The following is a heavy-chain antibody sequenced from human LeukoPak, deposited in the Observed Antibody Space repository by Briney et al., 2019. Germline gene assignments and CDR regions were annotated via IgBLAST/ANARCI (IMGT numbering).Heavy chain of an antibody. V-gene: IGHV3-23*01. CDR2: IRSSGDPS. CDR3: AKDRELTAWLYFDY. J-gene: IGHJ4*02. Sequence: QPGGSLRLSCAASGFTFSIYAMAWVRQAPGKGLEWVAAIRSSGDPSYYADSVKGRFTISRDNSKNTLYLQVNSLRAEDTAVYYCAKDRELTAWLYFDYWGQGTLVTVSS. CDR1: GFTFSIYA. D-gene: IGHD1-26*01.